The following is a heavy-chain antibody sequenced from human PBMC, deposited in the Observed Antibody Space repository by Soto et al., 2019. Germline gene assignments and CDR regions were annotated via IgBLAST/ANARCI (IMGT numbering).Heavy chain of an antibody. J-gene: IGHJ3*02. CDR2: IYYSGST. CDR3: ARDSGYDLDAFDI. D-gene: IGHD5-12*01. Sequence: SETLSLTCTVSGGSISSYYWSWIRQPPGKGLEWIGYIYYSGSTNYNPSLKSRVTISVDTSKNQFSLKLSSVTAADTAVYYCARDSGYDLDAFDIWGQGTMVPVSS. V-gene: IGHV4-59*01. CDR1: GGSISSYY.